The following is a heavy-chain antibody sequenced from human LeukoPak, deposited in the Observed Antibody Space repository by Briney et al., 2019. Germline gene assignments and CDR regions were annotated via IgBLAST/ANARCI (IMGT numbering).Heavy chain of an antibody. J-gene: IGHJ4*02. CDR1: GGSFSGYY. V-gene: IGHV4-34*01. CDR3: ARGVKGGEFDY. D-gene: IGHD2-21*01. CDR2: INHSGSA. Sequence: SETLSLTCAVYGGSFSGYYWSWIRQPPGKGLEWIGEINHSGSANYNPSLKSRVTISVDPSKNQFSLKLSSVTAADTAVYYCARGVKGGEFDYWGQGTLVTVSS.